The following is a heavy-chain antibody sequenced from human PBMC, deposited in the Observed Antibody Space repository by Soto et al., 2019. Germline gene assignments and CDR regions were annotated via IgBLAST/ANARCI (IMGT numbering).Heavy chain of an antibody. Sequence: KPSEILSLTCSVSGGSVISYYWSWIRQPPGKGLEWIGYIHSSGSTNYNPSLTSRVTISVDTSKNQFSLKLSSVTAADTAVYYCARSDGRYWGQGTLVTVSS. CDR3: ARSDGRY. CDR1: GGSVISYY. V-gene: IGHV4-59*02. J-gene: IGHJ4*02. CDR2: IHSSGST.